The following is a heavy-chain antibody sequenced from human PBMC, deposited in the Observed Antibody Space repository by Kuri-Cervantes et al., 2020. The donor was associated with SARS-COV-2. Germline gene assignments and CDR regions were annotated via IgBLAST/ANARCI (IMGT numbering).Heavy chain of an antibody. CDR3: TRASHCTGGSCYSIPFDS. CDR2: INHSGST. D-gene: IGHD2-15*01. V-gene: IGHV4-34*01. Sequence: SETLSLTCAVYGGSFSGYYWSWIRQPPGKGLEWIGEINHSGSTNYNPSLKSRVTISVDTSKNQFSLKLSSVTAADTAVYYCTRASHCTGGSCYSIPFDSWGQGTLVTVSS. J-gene: IGHJ4*02. CDR1: GGSFSGYY.